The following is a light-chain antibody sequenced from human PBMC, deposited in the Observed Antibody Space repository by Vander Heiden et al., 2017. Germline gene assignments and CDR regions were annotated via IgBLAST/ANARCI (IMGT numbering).Light chain of an antibody. CDR3: CSYAGSHTFVL. Sequence: QSGLTQPRSVSESPGQTVTIPCSGCSGDVGGYYYVSWYQQYPGKAPQLIIYDVTKRPSGVPGRFSGSKSGDTASLTISGLRAEDEAVYSCCSYAGSHTFVLFGGGTKFTVL. CDR1: SGDVGGYYY. J-gene: IGLJ2*01. V-gene: IGLV2-11*01. CDR2: DVT.